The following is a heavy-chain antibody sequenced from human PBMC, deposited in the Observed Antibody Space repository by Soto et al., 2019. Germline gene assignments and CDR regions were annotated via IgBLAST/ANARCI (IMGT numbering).Heavy chain of an antibody. Sequence: SETLSLTCTVSGGSIRGGGHYWTWIRHRPGKGLECIGYINYSGSTYYNPSLRSRVTISVDTSQGQISLKLSSVTAADTALYYCATFGSTYGNSFDNWGQGTLVTVSS. CDR3: ATFGSTYGNSFDN. V-gene: IGHV4-31*03. J-gene: IGHJ4*02. CDR1: GGSIRGGGHY. CDR2: INYSGST. D-gene: IGHD3-10*01.